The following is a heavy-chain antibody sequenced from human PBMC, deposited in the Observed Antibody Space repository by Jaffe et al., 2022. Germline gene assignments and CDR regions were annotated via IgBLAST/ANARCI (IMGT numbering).Heavy chain of an antibody. Sequence: QVQLQQWGAGLLKPSETLSLTCAVYGGSFSGYYWSWIRQPPGKGLEWIGEINHSGSTNYNPSLKSRVTISVDTSKNQFSLKLSSVTAADTAVYYCARGGRGVVVAAIDYWGQGTLVTVSS. V-gene: IGHV4-34*01. J-gene: IGHJ4*02. CDR2: INHSGST. D-gene: IGHD2-15*01. CDR3: ARGGRGVVVAAIDY. CDR1: GGSFSGYY.